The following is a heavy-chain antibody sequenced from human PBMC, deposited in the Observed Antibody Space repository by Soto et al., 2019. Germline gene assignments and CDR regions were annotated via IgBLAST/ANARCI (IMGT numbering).Heavy chain of an antibody. CDR1: GGSISSYY. Sequence: SETLSLTCTLSGGSISSYYWSWIRQPPGKGLEWIGYIYYSGSTNYNPSLKSRVTISVDTSKNQFSLKLSSVTAADTAVYYCARTLYSYGPRFDYWGQGTLVTVSS. V-gene: IGHV4-59*01. CDR2: IYYSGST. J-gene: IGHJ4*02. D-gene: IGHD5-18*01. CDR3: ARTLYSYGPRFDY.